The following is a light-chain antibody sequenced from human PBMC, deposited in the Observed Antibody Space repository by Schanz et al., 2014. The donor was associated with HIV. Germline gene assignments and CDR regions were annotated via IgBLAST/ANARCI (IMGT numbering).Light chain of an antibody. J-gene: IGLJ7*01. CDR1: SGDVITNDY. CDR3: AAWDDSLNSAA. Sequence: QSALTQPASVSGSPGQSITISCTGTSGDVITNDYVSWFQQQPGKAPKIMMYDVSSRPSGVSDRFSGSKSGNTASLTISGXXXEDEADYYCAAWDDSLNSAAFGGGTQLTVL. CDR2: DVS. V-gene: IGLV2-14*03.